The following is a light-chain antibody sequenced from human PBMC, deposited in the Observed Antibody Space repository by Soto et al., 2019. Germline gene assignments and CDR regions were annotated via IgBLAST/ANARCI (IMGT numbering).Light chain of an antibody. CDR1: SSDVGGYNY. Sequence: QSALTQPASVSGSPGQSITISCTGTSSDVGGYNYVSWYQQHPGKAPKLMIYDVSNRPSGVSNRFSGSTSGNTASLTISGLQAEDEADYSRRSYTSGRLLVFGGGTELTVL. CDR2: DVS. J-gene: IGLJ3*02. CDR3: RSYTSGRLLV. V-gene: IGLV2-14*01.